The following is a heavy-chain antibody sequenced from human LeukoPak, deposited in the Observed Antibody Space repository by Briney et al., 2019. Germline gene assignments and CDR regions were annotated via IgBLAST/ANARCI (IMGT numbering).Heavy chain of an antibody. Sequence: SVKVSCKASGGIFNNYAISWVRQAPGQGLEWMGGIIPIFGTANYAQNFQGRVTITADDSTSTAYMELSSLRSEDTAVYFCATDRRRRYCSSTSCYLGWLDPWGQGILVTVSS. CDR1: GGIFNNYA. D-gene: IGHD2-2*01. V-gene: IGHV1-69*13. CDR2: IIPIFGTA. J-gene: IGHJ5*02. CDR3: ATDRRRRYCSSTSCYLGWLDP.